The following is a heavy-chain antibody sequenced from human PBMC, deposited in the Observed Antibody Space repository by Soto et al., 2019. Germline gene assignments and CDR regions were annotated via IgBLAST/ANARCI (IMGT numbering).Heavy chain of an antibody. V-gene: IGHV3-23*01. Sequence: GGSLRLSCAASGFTFSSYGMSWVRQSPGNGLEWVSAISGSGGSTYYADSVKGRFTISRDNSKNTLYLQMNSLRAEDTAVYYCAKDLEILSYYYYYMDVWGKGTTVTVSS. CDR2: ISGSGGST. D-gene: IGHD2-8*02. J-gene: IGHJ6*03. CDR3: AKDLEILSYYYYYMDV. CDR1: GFTFSSYG.